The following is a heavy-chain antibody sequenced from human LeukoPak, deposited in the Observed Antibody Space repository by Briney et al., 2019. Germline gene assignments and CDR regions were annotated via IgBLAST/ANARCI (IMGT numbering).Heavy chain of an antibody. J-gene: IGHJ5*02. Sequence: SETLSLTRTVSGGSISSYYWSWIWQPPGKGLEWIGHIFTSGSTNYNLSLKSRVTMSLATPKNQFSLKPCSVTAAATAAYYCGTQQSHLTCFDPWGQGTLVTVS. D-gene: IGHD1-1*01. CDR1: GGSISSYY. CDR2: IFTSGST. CDR3: GTQQSHLTCFDP. V-gene: IGHV4-4*07.